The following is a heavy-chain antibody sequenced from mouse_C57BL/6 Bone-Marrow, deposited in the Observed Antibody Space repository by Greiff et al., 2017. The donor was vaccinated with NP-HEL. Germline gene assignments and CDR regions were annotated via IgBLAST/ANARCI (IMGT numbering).Heavy chain of an antibody. CDR1: EYAFPSHD. CDR3: ARHHSNFYAMDY. J-gene: IGHJ4*01. V-gene: IGHV5-2*01. D-gene: IGHD2-5*01. CDR2: INSDGGST. Sequence: EVQVVESGGGLVQPGESLKLSCESNEYAFPSHDMSWVRKTPEKRLELVAAINSDGGSTYYPDTMESRFIISRDNTKKTLYLQMSSLRSEDTALYYCARHHSNFYAMDYWGQGTSVTVSS.